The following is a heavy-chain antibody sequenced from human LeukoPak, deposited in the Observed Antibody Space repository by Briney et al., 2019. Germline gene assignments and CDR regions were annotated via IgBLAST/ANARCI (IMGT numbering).Heavy chain of an antibody. CDR3: AKDRGSGSFSD. D-gene: IGHD3-10*01. J-gene: IGHJ4*02. Sequence: GGSLRLSCAASGFTFSSYAMSWVRQAPGKGLEWVSAISGSGGSTYYADSVKGRFTISGDNSKNTLYLQMNSLRAEDTAVYYCAKDRGSGSFSDWGQGTLVTVSS. CDR1: GFTFSSYA. V-gene: IGHV3-23*01. CDR2: ISGSGGST.